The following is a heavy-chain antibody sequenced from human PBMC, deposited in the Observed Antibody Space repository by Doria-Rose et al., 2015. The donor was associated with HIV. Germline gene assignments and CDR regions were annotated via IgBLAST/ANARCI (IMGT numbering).Heavy chain of an antibody. D-gene: IGHD3-10*01. J-gene: IGHJ4*02. Sequence: QGQLQQWGAGLLKPSETLSLTCAVYGGSFSDHYWRWIRQPPGKGLEWIGEINDTGSANYNTSLKSRVTISVDTSKNQFSLKVSSVTAADTAVYYCARVPDNYITSPFDYWGQGKLVTVSS. CDR2: INDTGSA. V-gene: IGHV4-34*01. CDR3: ARVPDNYITSPFDY. CDR1: GGSFSDHY.